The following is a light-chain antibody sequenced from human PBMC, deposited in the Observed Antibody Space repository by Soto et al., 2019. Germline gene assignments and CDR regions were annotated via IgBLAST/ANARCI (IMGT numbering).Light chain of an antibody. Sequence: QSVLTQPPSVSGAPGRRVTISCTGSSSNIGAGYDVHWYQQLPGTAPKLLIYGNINRPSGVPDRFSGSKSGTSASLVITGLQAEDEADYYCQSYDSSLSGSWVFGGGTKVTVL. V-gene: IGLV1-40*01. CDR1: SSNIGAGYD. CDR2: GNI. CDR3: QSYDSSLSGSWV. J-gene: IGLJ2*01.